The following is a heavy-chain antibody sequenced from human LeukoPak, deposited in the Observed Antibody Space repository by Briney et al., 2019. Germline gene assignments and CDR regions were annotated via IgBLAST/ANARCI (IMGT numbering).Heavy chain of an antibody. CDR2: IKQDGSEK. D-gene: IGHD3-9*01. Sequence: GGSLRLSCAASGFTFSSYWMSWVRQAPGKGLEWVANIKQDGSEKYYVDSVKGRFTISRDNAKNSLYLQMNSLRAEDTAVYYCARETVLGLGYFDWGGGSYFDYWGQGTLVTVSS. CDR3: ARETVLGLGYFDWGGGSYFDY. V-gene: IGHV3-7*01. J-gene: IGHJ4*02. CDR1: GFTFSSYW.